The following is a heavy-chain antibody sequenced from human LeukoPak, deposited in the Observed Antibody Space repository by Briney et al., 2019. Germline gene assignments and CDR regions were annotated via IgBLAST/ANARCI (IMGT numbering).Heavy chain of an antibody. CDR2: IYYSGST. Sequence: SETLSLTCTVSGGSISSGGYYWSWIRQHPGKGLEWIGYIYYSGSTYYNPSLKSRVTISVDTSKEQFSLKLSSVTAADTAVYYCARHVGSYDVFEIWGQGTTVTVSS. J-gene: IGHJ3*02. V-gene: IGHV4-31*03. CDR1: GGSISSGGYY. CDR3: ARHVGSYDVFEI.